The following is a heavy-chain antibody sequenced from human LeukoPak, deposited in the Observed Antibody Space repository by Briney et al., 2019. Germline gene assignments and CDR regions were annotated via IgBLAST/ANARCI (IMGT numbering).Heavy chain of an antibody. CDR1: GFTFDDYA. CDR3: AKDPSQPTAIRFCYYYYLDV. CDR2: ISWNSGSI. V-gene: IGHV3-9*01. D-gene: IGHD2-21*02. J-gene: IGHJ6*03. Sequence: GGSLRLSCAASGFTFDDYAMHWVRQAPGKGLEWVSGISWNSGSIGYADSVKGRFTISRDNAKNSLYLQMNSLRAEDTAVYYCAKDPSQPTAIRFCYYYYLDVWGKGTTVTVSS.